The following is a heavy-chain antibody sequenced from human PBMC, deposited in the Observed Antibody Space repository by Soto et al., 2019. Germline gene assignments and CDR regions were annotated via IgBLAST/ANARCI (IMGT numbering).Heavy chain of an antibody. J-gene: IGHJ6*03. D-gene: IGHD2-2*01. CDR2: ISWNSGSI. CDR1: GFTFDDYA. Sequence: EVQLVESGGGLVQPGRSLRLSCAASGFTFDDYAMHWVRQAPGKGLEWVSGISWNSGSIGYADSVKGRFTISRDNAKNSLYLQMNSLRAEDTALYYCAKDTRDCSSTSCYWDYYYYMDVWGKGTTVTVSS. CDR3: AKDTRDCSSTSCYWDYYYYMDV. V-gene: IGHV3-9*01.